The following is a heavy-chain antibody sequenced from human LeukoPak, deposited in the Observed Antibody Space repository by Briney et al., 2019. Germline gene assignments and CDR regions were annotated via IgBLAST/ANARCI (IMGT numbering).Heavy chain of an antibody. CDR1: GNSISNTYY. Sequence: PSETLSLTCTVSGNSISNTYYWGWIRQPPGKELEWIGSICNSGSTHYNPSLKSRVTISVDTSKNQLPLKLSSVTAADTAVYYCARNSSGNYFDYWGQGTLVTVSS. CDR2: ICNSGST. D-gene: IGHD2-15*01. V-gene: IGHV4-38-2*02. J-gene: IGHJ4*02. CDR3: ARNSSGNYFDY.